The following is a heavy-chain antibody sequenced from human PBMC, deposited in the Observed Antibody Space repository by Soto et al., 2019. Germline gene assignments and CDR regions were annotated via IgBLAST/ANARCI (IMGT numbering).Heavy chain of an antibody. CDR2: ISNDGDDK. Sequence: GGSLRLSCAASGFTFNNYGIHWVRQAPGKGLEWVAVISNDGDDKYYADSVKGRFTVSRDNSRNTLYLQMNSLRPEDTAMYYCAKEGIELWSAFDYWGQGTLVTVSS. J-gene: IGHJ4*02. CDR1: GFTFNNYG. CDR3: AKEGIELWSAFDY. D-gene: IGHD3-10*01. V-gene: IGHV3-30*18.